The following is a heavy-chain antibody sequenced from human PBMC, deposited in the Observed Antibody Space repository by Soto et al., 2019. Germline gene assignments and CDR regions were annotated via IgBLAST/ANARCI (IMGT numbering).Heavy chain of an antibody. V-gene: IGHV3-64*01. J-gene: IGHJ3*02. CDR3: ARALGYAFDI. CDR1: GFTFSSYA. Sequence: EVQLVESGGGLVQPGGSLRLSCAASGFTFSSYAMHWVLQAPGKGLEYVSAISSNGGSTYYANSVKGRFTISRDNSKNTLYLQMGSLRAEDMAVYYCARALGYAFDIWGQGTMVTVSS. CDR2: ISSNGGST. D-gene: IGHD7-27*01.